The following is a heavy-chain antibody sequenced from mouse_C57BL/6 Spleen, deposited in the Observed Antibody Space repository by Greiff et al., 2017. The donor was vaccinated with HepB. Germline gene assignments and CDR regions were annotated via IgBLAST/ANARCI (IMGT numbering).Heavy chain of an antibody. CDR3: ARTQLRLRYFDY. CDR1: GFTFSSYA. V-gene: IGHV5-4*03. Sequence: EVMLVESGGGLVKPGGSLKLSCAASGFTFSSYAMSWVRQTPEKRLEWVATISDGGSYTYYPDNVKGRFTISRDNAKNNLYLQMSHLKSEDTAMYYCARTQLRLRYFDYWGQGTTLTVSS. D-gene: IGHD3-2*02. CDR2: ISDGGSYT. J-gene: IGHJ2*01.